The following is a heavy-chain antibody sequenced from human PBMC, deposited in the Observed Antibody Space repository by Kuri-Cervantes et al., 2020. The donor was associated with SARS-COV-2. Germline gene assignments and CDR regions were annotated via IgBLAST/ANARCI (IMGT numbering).Heavy chain of an antibody. D-gene: IGHD3-10*01. J-gene: IGHJ6*04. CDR1: GGSISSYY. CDR2: IYYSGST. CDR3: ARDPQLGV. V-gene: IGHV4-59*01. Sequence: ESLEISCTVSGGSISSYYWSWIRQPPGKGLEWIGYIYYSGSTNYNPSLKSRVTISVDTSKNQFSLKLSSVTAADTAVYYCARDPQLGVWGKGTTVTVSS.